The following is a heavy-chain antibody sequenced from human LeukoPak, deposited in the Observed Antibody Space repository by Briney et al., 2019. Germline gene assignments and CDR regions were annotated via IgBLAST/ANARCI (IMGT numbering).Heavy chain of an antibody. Sequence: ASVKVSCKVSGYTLTELSMHWVRQAPRKGLEWMGGFDPEDGETIYAQKFQGRVTMTEDTSTDTAYMELSSLRSEDTAVYYCATTYYGDYGMDVWGKGTTVTVSS. CDR1: GYTLTELS. CDR3: ATTYYGDYGMDV. D-gene: IGHD4-17*01. CDR2: FDPEDGET. J-gene: IGHJ6*04. V-gene: IGHV1-24*01.